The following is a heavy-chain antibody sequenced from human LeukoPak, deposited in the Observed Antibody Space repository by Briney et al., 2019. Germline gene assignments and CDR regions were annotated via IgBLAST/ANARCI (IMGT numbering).Heavy chain of an antibody. J-gene: IGHJ5*02. V-gene: IGHV4-39*07. D-gene: IGHD6-13*01. CDR1: GGSISSSIHF. CDR3: ARDTYKYSSSLGWFDP. CDR2: IYYTGAT. Sequence: ASETLSLTCTVSGGSISSSIHFWGWFRQPPGKRLEWIGNIYYTGATYYNPSLKSRVTISVDTSKKQFSLKLSSVTAADTAVYYCARDTYKYSSSLGWFDPWGQGTLVTVSS.